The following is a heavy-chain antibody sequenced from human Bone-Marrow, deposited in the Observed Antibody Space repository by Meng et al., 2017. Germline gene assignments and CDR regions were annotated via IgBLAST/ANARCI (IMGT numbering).Heavy chain of an antibody. CDR1: GYTFTGYY. V-gene: IGHV1-8*03. D-gene: IGHD3-10*01. CDR2: INPNSGNT. CDR3: ARVYGSGTSWFDP. J-gene: IGHJ5*02. Sequence: ASVKVSCKASGYTFTGYYMHWVRQAPGQGLEWMGWINPNSGNTGYAQKFQGRVTITRNTSISTAYMELSSLRSEDTAVYYCARVYGSGTSWFDPWGQGTLVTVSS.